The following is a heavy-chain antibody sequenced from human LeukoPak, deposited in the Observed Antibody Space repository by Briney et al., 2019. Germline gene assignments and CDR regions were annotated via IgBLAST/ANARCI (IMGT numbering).Heavy chain of an antibody. Sequence: GGSLRLSCAASGFTFSSYSMNWVRQAPGKGLEWVSSISSSSSYIYYADSVKGRFTISRDNAKNSLYLQMNSLRAEDTAVYYCARDLIPHWLAAAVQKSSYFDYWGQGTLVTVSS. D-gene: IGHD6-13*01. CDR3: ARDLIPHWLAAAVQKSSYFDY. CDR2: ISSSSSYI. V-gene: IGHV3-21*01. J-gene: IGHJ4*02. CDR1: GFTFSSYS.